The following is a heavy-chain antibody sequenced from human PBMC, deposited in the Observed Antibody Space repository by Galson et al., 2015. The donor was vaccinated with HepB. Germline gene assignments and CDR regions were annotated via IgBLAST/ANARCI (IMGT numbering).Heavy chain of an antibody. V-gene: IGHV3-30*18. CDR3: AKGRGIAAGGSKVFQH. CDR1: GFTFSTYG. D-gene: IGHD6-13*01. CDR2: ISYGGSSK. J-gene: IGHJ1*01. Sequence: SLRLSCAASGFTFSTYGMHWVRQAPGKGLEWVAVISYGGSSKYYADSVKGRFTISRDNSKNTLYLQMNSLRAEDTAVYYCAKGRGIAAGGSKVFQHWGQGTLVTVSS.